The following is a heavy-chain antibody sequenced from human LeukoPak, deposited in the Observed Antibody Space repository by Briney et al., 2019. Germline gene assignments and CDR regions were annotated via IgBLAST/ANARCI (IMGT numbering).Heavy chain of an antibody. V-gene: IGHV1-46*01. Sequence: ASVKVSCKASGYTFTSYYMHWVRQAPGQGLEWMGILNPSGGSTSYAQKFQGRVTMTWDRSTSTVYMELSSLRSEDTAVYYCARDARSYDYDSSGYDVDYWGQGTLVTVSS. CDR1: GYTFTSYY. CDR2: LNPSGGST. CDR3: ARDARSYDYDSSGYDVDY. J-gene: IGHJ4*02. D-gene: IGHD3-22*01.